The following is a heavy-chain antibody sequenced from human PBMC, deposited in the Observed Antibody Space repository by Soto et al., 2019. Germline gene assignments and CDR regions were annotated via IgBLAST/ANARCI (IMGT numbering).Heavy chain of an antibody. CDR2: IDPRDSYT. CDR3: ARLYCSSSTCDSWFDP. CDR1: GYTFTTFW. Sequence: GESLKISCTGVGYTFTTFWISWVRQMPGRGLEWMGRIDPRDSYTNDSPSFQGHVTISVDKYISTAYLQWGSLKASDTAMYYCARLYCSSSTCDSWFDPWGQGTLVTVSS. V-gene: IGHV5-10-1*01. J-gene: IGHJ5*02. D-gene: IGHD2-2*01.